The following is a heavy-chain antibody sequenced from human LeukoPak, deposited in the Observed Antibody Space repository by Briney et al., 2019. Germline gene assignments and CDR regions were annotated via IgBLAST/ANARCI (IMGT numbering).Heavy chain of an antibody. CDR2: ISTGTGST. D-gene: IGHD6-25*01. Sequence: GGSLRLSCAASEFTFSNYAMSWVRQAPGKGLEWVSTISTGTGSTYYADSVKGRFTISRDNSKNTLYLQMNSLRADDAAVYYCAKRGQRPTYYFDYWGQGTLVTVSS. CDR3: AKRGQRPTYYFDY. J-gene: IGHJ4*02. V-gene: IGHV3-23*01. CDR1: EFTFSNYA.